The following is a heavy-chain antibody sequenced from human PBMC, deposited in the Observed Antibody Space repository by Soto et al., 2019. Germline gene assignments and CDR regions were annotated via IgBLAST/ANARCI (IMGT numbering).Heavy chain of an antibody. Sequence: GGSLRLSCAASGLTFISYGMHWFRQAPCKGLEWVAVISYDGSNKYYADSVKGRFTISRDNSKNTLYLQMNSLRAEDTAVYYCAKDMGYYFDYWGQGTLVTVSS. V-gene: IGHV3-30*18. CDR3: AKDMGYYFDY. J-gene: IGHJ4*02. D-gene: IGHD3-10*01. CDR2: ISYDGSNK. CDR1: GLTFISYG.